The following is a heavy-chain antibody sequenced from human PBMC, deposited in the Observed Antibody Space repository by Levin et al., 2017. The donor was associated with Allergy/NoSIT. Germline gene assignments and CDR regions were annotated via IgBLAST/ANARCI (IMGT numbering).Heavy chain of an antibody. J-gene: IGHJ3*02. CDR3: AKDREIVVVPAAMAFDI. CDR1: GFTFSSYA. Sequence: GGSLRLSCAASGFTFSSYAMSWVRQAPGKGLEWVSAISGSGGSTYYADSVKGRFTISRDNSKNTLYLQMNSLRAEDTAVYYCAKDREIVVVPAAMAFDIWGQGTMVTVSS. D-gene: IGHD2-2*01. CDR2: ISGSGGST. V-gene: IGHV3-23*01.